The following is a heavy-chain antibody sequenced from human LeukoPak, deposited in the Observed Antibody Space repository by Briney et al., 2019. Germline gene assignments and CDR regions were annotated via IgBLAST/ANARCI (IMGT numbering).Heavy chain of an antibody. CDR1: GSTFSSYG. D-gene: IGHD2-2*01. CDR2: ISGSGGIT. Sequence: PGGSLRLSCAASGSTFSSYGMNWVRQAPGKGLEWVSLISGSGGITYYADSVKGRFTISRDNSMSTLYLQMSSLRAEDTAVYYCAPNEYCSSTSCFHDYWGQGTLVTVSS. CDR3: APNEYCSSTSCFHDY. V-gene: IGHV3-23*01. J-gene: IGHJ4*02.